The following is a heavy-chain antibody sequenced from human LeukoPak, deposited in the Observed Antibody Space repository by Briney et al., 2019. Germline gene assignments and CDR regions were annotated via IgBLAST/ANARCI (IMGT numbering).Heavy chain of an antibody. Sequence: GGSLRLSCAASGFTFSSYGMHWVRQAPGKGLEWVAVIWYDGSNKYYADSVKGRLTISRDNSKNTLYLQMNSLRAEDTAVYYCARDSSGYPEYFQHWGQGTLVTVSS. CDR3: ARDSSGYPEYFQH. V-gene: IGHV3-33*01. CDR1: GFTFSSYG. CDR2: IWYDGSNK. J-gene: IGHJ1*01. D-gene: IGHD3-22*01.